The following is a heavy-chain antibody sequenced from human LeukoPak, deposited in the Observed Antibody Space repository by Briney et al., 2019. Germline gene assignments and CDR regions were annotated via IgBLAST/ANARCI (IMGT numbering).Heavy chain of an antibody. D-gene: IGHD4-17*01. J-gene: IGHJ6*02. V-gene: IGHV1-18*01. CDR3: ARDRGYGDYVHDGMDV. Sequence: ASVKVSCKASGYTFASYGISWVRQAPGQGLEWMGWISAYNGNTNYAQKLQGRVTMTTDTSTSTAYMELRSLRSDDTAVYYCARDRGYGDYVHDGMDVWGQGTTVTVSS. CDR2: ISAYNGNT. CDR1: GYTFASYG.